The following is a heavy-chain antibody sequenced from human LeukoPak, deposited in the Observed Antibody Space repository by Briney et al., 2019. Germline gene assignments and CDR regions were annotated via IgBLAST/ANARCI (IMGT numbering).Heavy chain of an antibody. CDR1: GFTFSGYA. Sequence: PGGSLRLSCAASGFTFSGYAMHWVRQAPGKGLEWVSLISGDGGSTYYADSVKGRFTISRDNSKNSLYLQMNSLRTEDTALYYCAKDRPYYYDSSGYPDYWGQGTLVTVSS. CDR2: ISGDGGST. V-gene: IGHV3-43*02. D-gene: IGHD3-22*01. J-gene: IGHJ4*02. CDR3: AKDRPYYYDSSGYPDY.